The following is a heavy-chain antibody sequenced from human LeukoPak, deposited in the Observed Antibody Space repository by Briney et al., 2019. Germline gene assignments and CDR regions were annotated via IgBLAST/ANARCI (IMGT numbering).Heavy chain of an antibody. V-gene: IGHV4-30-4*01. CDR2: IYYSGST. Sequence: SETLSLTCTVSGGSISSGDYYWSWIRQPPGKGLEWIGYIYYSGSTYYNPSLKGRVTISVDTSKNQFSLKLSSVTAADTAVYYCARVSRGRTNYFDYWGQGTLVTVSS. CDR3: ARVSRGRTNYFDY. D-gene: IGHD2-15*01. CDR1: GGSISSGDYY. J-gene: IGHJ4*02.